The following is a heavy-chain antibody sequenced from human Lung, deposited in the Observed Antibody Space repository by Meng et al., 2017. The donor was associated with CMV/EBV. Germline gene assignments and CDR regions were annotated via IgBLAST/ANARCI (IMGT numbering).Heavy chain of an antibody. CDR3: AQGPPFDY. V-gene: IGHV3-66*02. CDR1: GFTVSSNY. J-gene: IGHJ4*02. Sequence: GEXLKISCAASGFTVSSNYMSWVRQAPGKGLEWVSVIYSGGSTYYADSVKGRFTISRDNSKNTLYLQMNSLRAEDTAVYYCAQGPPFDYWARERWSPSPQ. CDR2: IYSGGST.